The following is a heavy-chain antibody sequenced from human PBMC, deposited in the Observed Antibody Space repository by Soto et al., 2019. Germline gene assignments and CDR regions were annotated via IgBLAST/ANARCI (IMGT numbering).Heavy chain of an antibody. CDR3: AKDRLAGNFEY. V-gene: IGHV3-23*01. J-gene: IGHJ4*02. Sequence: EVQLLDSGGGLVQPGGSLGLSCAASGFTFNNYAMNWVRQAPGMGLEWVATISNTGGGTYYADSVKGRFTISRDNSKNTLYLQMSSLRVEVTAVYYCAKDRLAGNFEYWGQGTQVTVSS. CDR1: GFTFNNYA. CDR2: ISNTGGGT.